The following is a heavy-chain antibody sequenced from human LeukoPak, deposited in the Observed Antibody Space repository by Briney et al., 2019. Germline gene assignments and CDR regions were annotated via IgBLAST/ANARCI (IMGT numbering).Heavy chain of an antibody. J-gene: IGHJ4*02. CDR2: ISGSGGST. Sequence: GGSLRLSCAGSGFTFSSYAMSWVRQAPGKGLEWVSAISGSGGSTYYADSVKGRFTISRDNPKNPLYLQMHSLRAEGTAVYYCAKALTDYYGSGSYYPGYVSYFDYWGQGTLVTVSS. CDR3: AKALTDYYGSGSYYPGYVSYFDY. V-gene: IGHV3-23*01. CDR1: GFTFSSYA. D-gene: IGHD3-10*01.